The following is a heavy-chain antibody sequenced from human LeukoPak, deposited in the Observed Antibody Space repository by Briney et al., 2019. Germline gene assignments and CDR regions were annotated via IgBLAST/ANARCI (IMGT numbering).Heavy chain of an antibody. CDR1: GGTFSSYA. V-gene: IGHV1-69*04. D-gene: IGHD3-10*01. J-gene: IGHJ6*02. CDR3: ARLQIDSITMVRGALGPYWYYGMDV. Sequence: GASVKVSCKASGGTFSSYAISWVRQAPGQGLEWMGRIIPILGIANYAQKFQGRVTITADKSTSTAYMELSSLRSEDTAVYYCARLQIDSITMVRGALGPYWYYGMDVWGQGTTVTVSS. CDR2: IIPILGIA.